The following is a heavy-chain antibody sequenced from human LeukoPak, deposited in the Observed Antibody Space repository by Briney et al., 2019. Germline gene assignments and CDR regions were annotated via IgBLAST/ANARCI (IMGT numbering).Heavy chain of an antibody. CDR3: ARDPFLLLWFGEYTHESGFDP. CDR1: GGTFSSYA. V-gene: IGHV1-69*13. CDR2: IIPIFGTA. D-gene: IGHD3-10*01. Sequence: SVKVSCKASGGTFSSYAISWVRQAPGQGLEWMGGIIPIFGTANYAQKFQGRVTITADESTSTAYMELRSLRSDDTAVYYCARDPFLLLWFGEYTHESGFDPWGQGTLVTVSS. J-gene: IGHJ5*02.